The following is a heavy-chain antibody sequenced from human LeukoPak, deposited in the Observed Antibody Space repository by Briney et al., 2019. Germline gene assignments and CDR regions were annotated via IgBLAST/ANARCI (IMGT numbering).Heavy chain of an antibody. V-gene: IGHV4-59*01. D-gene: IGHD3-9*01. CDR1: GGSISSYY. CDR3: ARGKINYDILTGYYMGLGYYFDY. J-gene: IGHJ4*02. CDR2: IYYSGST. Sequence: PSETLSLTCTVSGGSISSYYWSWIRQPPGKGLEWIGYIYYSGSTNYNPSLKSRVTISVDTSKNQFSLKLGSVTAADTAVYYCARGKINYDILTGYYMGLGYYFDYWGQGTLVTVSS.